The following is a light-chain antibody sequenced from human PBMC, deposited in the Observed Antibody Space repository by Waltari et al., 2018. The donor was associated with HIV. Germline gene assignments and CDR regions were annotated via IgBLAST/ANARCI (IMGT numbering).Light chain of an antibody. CDR1: SSNIGNNY. V-gene: IGLV1-51*01. J-gene: IGLJ3*02. CDR2: DNN. Sequence: QSMLTQPPSVSAAPGQKATISCSGSSSNIGNNYVSWYQHLPGTAPKLLIYDNNKRPSGIPDRFSGSKSGTSATLGITGLLAEDEADYYCQSYDSSLSVWVFGGGTKLTVL. CDR3: QSYDSSLSVWV.